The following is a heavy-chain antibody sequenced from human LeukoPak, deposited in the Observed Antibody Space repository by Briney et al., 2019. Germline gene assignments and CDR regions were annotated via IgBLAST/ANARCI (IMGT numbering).Heavy chain of an antibody. CDR1: GYSFTSYW. D-gene: IGHD5-18*01. V-gene: IGHV5-51*01. J-gene: IGHJ5*02. CDR2: IYPGDADT. Sequence: GESLKISCKGSGYSFTSYWIGWVRQMPGKGLEWMGIIYPGDADTRYSPSFQGQVTISADKSISTAYLQWSSLKASDTAMYYCARSGYSYGYSGGWFDPWGQGTRVTVSS. CDR3: ARSGYSYGYSGGWFDP.